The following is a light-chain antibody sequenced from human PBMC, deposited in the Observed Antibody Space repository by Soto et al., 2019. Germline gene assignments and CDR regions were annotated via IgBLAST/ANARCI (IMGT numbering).Light chain of an antibody. CDR1: QXXSXY. V-gene: IGKV1-39*01. CDR2: AAS. Sequence: DIQXXXSPSSXXASVGDRVTXXXXASQXXSXYLNWYQQKPGKAPKLLIYAASSLQSGVPSRFSGSGSGTEFTLTISSLQPEDFATYYCQQSYSTPWTFGQGTKVEIK. CDR3: QQSYSTPWT. J-gene: IGKJ1*01.